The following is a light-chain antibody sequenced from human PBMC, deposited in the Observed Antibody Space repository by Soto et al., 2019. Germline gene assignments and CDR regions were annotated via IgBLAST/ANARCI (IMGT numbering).Light chain of an antibody. V-gene: IGKV1-6*02. Sequence: IEFTRSPSSLSASVGDRVTINSRASQDISNDLGWFQQKPGKAPKLLIYAASILQTGVPSRFSGSGSGSAFSLTITSLQPEYCPTYYSHQRSNWARRSGQGTKVDIK. CDR2: AAS. CDR1: QDISND. J-gene: IGKJ1*01. CDR3: HQRSNWARR.